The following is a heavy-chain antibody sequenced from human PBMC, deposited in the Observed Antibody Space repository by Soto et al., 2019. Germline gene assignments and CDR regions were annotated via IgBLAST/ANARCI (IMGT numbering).Heavy chain of an antibody. D-gene: IGHD4-4*01. CDR1: EFTFSSYA. J-gene: IGHJ6*02. Sequence: QVQLVESGGGVVHPERSLRLSCSASEFTFSSYAMHWVRQAPGKGLEWVAGISYDGGHKFYGDSVRGRVTISRDSSKTTVFLQMTSLRPEDTAAYYCARVKTDYSNPRGPFFFYGMDVWGQGTTVTVSS. V-gene: IGHV3-30-3*01. CDR3: ARVKTDYSNPRGPFFFYGMDV. CDR2: ISYDGGHK.